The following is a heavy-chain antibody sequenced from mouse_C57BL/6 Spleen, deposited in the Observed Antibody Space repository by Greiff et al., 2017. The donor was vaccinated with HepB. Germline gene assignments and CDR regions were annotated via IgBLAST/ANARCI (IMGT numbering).Heavy chain of an antibody. D-gene: IGHD2-1*01. Sequence: QVQLQQPGAELVKPGASVKLSCKASGYTFTSYWMHWVKQRPGQGLEWIGMIHPNSGSTNYNEKFKSKATLTVDKSSSTAYMQLSSLTSEDSAVYYCARDGNYEGRFAYWGQGTLVTVSA. J-gene: IGHJ3*01. CDR2: IHPNSGST. V-gene: IGHV1-64*01. CDR1: GYTFTSYW. CDR3: ARDGNYEGRFAY.